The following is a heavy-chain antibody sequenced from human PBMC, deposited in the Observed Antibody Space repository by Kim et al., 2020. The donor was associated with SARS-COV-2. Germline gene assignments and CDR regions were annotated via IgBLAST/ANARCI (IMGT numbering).Heavy chain of an antibody. D-gene: IGHD3-10*01. Sequence: GGSLRLSCAASGFTVSSNYMSWVRQAPGKGLEWVSVIYSGGSTYYADSVKGRFTISRDNSKNTLYLQMNSLRAEDTAVYYCAFRLWRGLGTFDYWGQGTLVTVSS. CDR2: IYSGGST. CDR1: GFTVSSNY. CDR3: AFRLWRGLGTFDY. J-gene: IGHJ4*02. V-gene: IGHV3-53*01.